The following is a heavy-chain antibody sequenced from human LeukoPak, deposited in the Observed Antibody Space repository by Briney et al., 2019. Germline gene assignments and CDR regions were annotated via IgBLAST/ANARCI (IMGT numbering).Heavy chain of an antibody. CDR3: ARDHDSSGYYSGY. J-gene: IGHJ4*02. CDR2: IYSGGST. D-gene: IGHD3-22*01. Sequence: PGGSLRLSCAASGFTVSSNYMSWVRQAPGKGLEWVSVIYSGGSTYHADSVKGRFTISRDNSKNTLYLQMNSLRAEDTAVYYCARDHDSSGYYSGYRGQGTLVTVSS. CDR1: GFTVSSNY. V-gene: IGHV3-66*02.